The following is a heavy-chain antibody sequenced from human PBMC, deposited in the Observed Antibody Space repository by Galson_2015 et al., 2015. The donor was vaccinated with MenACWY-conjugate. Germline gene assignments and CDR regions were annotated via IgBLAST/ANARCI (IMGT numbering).Heavy chain of an antibody. V-gene: IGHV3-30*02. J-gene: IGHJ4*02. CDR3: AILPWGSAFSGFDY. D-gene: IGHD3-10*01. CDR2: IQNDKNYE. Sequence: SLRLSCAASGITFSNSAMHWVRQAPGKGLEWVAFIQNDKNYEYYADSVKGRFTISRDNSRNTLFLQMSSLRPEDTAVYYCAILPWGSAFSGFDYWGQGTLVTVSS. CDR1: GITFSNSA.